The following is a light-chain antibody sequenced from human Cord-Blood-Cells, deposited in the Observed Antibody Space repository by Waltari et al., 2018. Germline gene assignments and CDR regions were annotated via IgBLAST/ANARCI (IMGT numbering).Light chain of an antibody. CDR2: DVS. Sequence: QSALTQPRSVSGSPGRSVTISCTGTSSDVGGDNYVSWYQQHPVKAPKLMSYDVSKRPSGVPDRFSGSKSGNTASLTISGLQAEDEADYYCCSYAGSYTYVFGTGTKVTVL. CDR3: CSYAGSYTYV. CDR1: SSDVGGDNY. J-gene: IGLJ1*01. V-gene: IGLV2-11*01.